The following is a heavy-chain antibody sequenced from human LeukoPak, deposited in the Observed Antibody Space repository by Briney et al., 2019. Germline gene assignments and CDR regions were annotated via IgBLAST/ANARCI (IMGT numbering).Heavy chain of an antibody. D-gene: IGHD1-1*01. Sequence: SETLSLTCAVYGGSFSGYYWSWIRQPPGKGLEGVGHIYYSGSTNYNPSLESRVTVSLDTSKNQFSLKLSSATAADTAVYYCAGLPRGTRPPDYFQHWGQGTLVTVSS. V-gene: IGHV4-59*08. CDR3: AGLPRGTRPPDYFQH. CDR1: GGSFSGYY. CDR2: IYYSGST. J-gene: IGHJ1*01.